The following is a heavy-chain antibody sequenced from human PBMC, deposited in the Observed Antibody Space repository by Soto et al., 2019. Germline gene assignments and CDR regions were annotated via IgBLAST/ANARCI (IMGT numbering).Heavy chain of an antibody. CDR2: IFSNDEK. D-gene: IGHD2-15*01. Sequence: QVTLKESGPVLVKPTETFTLTCTVSGFSPSNTGRGVGWTLQPPGKALEWLAHIFSNDEKRLGTSLKSRITISKDTSKSQVVLIMTNMDPVDTATYYCARTEDGGRSKTPAGWFDSWGQGTLVTVSS. V-gene: IGHV2-26*01. CDR1: GFSPSNTGRG. CDR3: ARTEDGGRSKTPAGWFDS. J-gene: IGHJ5*01.